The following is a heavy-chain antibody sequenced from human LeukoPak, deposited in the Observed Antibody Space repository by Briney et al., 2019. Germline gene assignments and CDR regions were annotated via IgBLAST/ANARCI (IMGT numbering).Heavy chain of an antibody. CDR3: TRDESGFYHYYYMDV. J-gene: IGHJ6*03. D-gene: IGHD6-25*01. CDR1: GFTFTDYS. Sequence: GGSLRLSCAASGFTFTDYSMSWVRQAPGKGLEWVSSISTVSTYKKYADSAKGRFTISRDNSKNLLYLQMSSLSAEDTAVYYCTRDESGFYHYYYMDVWGKGTTVTVSS. V-gene: IGHV3-21*01. CDR2: ISTVSTYK.